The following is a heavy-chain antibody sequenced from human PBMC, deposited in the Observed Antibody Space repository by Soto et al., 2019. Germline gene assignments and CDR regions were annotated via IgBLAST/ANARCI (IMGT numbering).Heavy chain of an antibody. CDR3: ATAEVDY. CDR1: GFTFGDYW. J-gene: IGHJ4*02. CDR2: MTGDGRTI. Sequence: GGSLRLSCAASGFTFGDYWMHWVRQPPGKGPEWVSRMTGDGRTIQYADSVKGRFTASRDNAKSTLYLQMNSLRADDTAVYYCATAEVDYWGQGTLVTVSS. V-gene: IGHV3-74*03.